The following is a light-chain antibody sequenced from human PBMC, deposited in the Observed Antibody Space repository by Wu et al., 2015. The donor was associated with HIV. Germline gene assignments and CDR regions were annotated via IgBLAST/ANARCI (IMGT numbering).Light chain of an antibody. CDR3: QQYNSYPFT. CDR2: TAS. J-gene: IGKJ3*01. V-gene: IGKV1-5*03. CDR1: HSISNW. Sequence: DIQMTQSPSTLSASVGDRVTITCRASHSISNWLAWYQQKPGKAPNLLISTASSLESGVPSRFSGSGSGTEFTLTISSLQPDDFATYYCQQYNSYPFTFGPGTKVDIK.